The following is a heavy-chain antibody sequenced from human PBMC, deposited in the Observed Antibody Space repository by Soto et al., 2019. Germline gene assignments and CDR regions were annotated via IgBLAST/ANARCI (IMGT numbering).Heavy chain of an antibody. CDR1: GFTFSPYW. CDR2: IKDDGGDE. V-gene: IGHV3-7*05. D-gene: IGHD6-19*01. CDR3: AGGSGWISDS. Sequence: EVQLVESGGGLVQPGGSLRISCAVSGFTFSPYWMSWVRQAPGKGLQWVAIIKDDGGDEHYLEAVRGRFTISRDNAKKSLYLAMDSLRVEDTAVYYCAGGSGWISDSWGQGTLVTVSS. J-gene: IGHJ4*02.